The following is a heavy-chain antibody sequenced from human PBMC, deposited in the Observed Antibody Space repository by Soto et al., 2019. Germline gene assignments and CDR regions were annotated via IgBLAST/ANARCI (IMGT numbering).Heavy chain of an antibody. CDR1: GGTFSSYA. D-gene: IGHD3-22*01. CDR3: AGAHGYYDSSGYFEMGYSFGY. J-gene: IGHJ4*02. Sequence: QVQLVQSGAEVKKPGSSVKVSCKSSGGTFSSYAISWVRQAPGQGLEWRGWIIPIFGTANYAQKFQGRVTITADKFTSTAYMELSILRPEDTAVYYCAGAHGYYDSSGYFEMGYSFGYWGQGAPVTVSS. V-gene: IGHV1-69*06. CDR2: IIPIFGTA.